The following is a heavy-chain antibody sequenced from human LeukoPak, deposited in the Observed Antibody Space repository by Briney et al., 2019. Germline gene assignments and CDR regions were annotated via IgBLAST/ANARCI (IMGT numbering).Heavy chain of an antibody. CDR2: IKSKTDGGTT. J-gene: IGHJ6*02. CDR3: TTDEYYYDSSGQVNYYYGMDV. D-gene: IGHD3-22*01. V-gene: IGHV3-15*01. Sequence: PGGSLRLSCAASGFTFSNAWMSWVRQAPGKGLEWVGRIKSKTDGGTTDYAAPVKGRFTISRDDSKNTLYLQMNSQKTEDTAVYYCTTDEYYYDSSGQVNYYYGMDVWGQGTTVTVSS. CDR1: GFTFSNAW.